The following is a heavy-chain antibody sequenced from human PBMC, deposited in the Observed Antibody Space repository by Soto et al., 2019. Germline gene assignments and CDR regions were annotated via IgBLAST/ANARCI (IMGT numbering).Heavy chain of an antibody. CDR2: INPSGGST. CDR3: ARDLLGIEDRPSTDY. V-gene: IGHV1-46*01. CDR1: GYTFTSYY. D-gene: IGHD7-27*01. J-gene: IGHJ4*02. Sequence: ASVKVSCKASGYTFTSYYMHWVRQAPGQGLEWMGIINPSGGSTSYAQKFQGRVTMTRDTSTSTVYMELSSLRSEDTAVYYCARDLLGIEDRPSTDYWGQGTLVTVSS.